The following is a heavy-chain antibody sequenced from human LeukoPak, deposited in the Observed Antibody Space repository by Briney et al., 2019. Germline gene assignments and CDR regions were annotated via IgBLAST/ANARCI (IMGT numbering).Heavy chain of an antibody. J-gene: IGHJ4*02. Sequence: ASVKVSCKVSGYTLTELSMHWVRQAPGKGLEWMGCFDPEDGETIYAQKFQGRVTMAADTSTDTAYMELSSLRSEDTAVYYCATARSIAVAGTLSYWGQGTLVTVSS. D-gene: IGHD6-19*01. CDR2: FDPEDGET. V-gene: IGHV1-24*01. CDR1: GYTLTELS. CDR3: ATARSIAVAGTLSY.